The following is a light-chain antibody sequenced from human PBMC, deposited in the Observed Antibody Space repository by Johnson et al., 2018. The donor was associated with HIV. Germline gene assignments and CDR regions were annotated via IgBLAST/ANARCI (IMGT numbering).Light chain of an antibody. V-gene: IGLV1-51*01. CDR2: DRN. CDR3: GTWDSSLSAYV. CDR1: TSNIGSNS. Sequence: QYILTQPPSVSAAPGQKVTISCSGNTSNIGSNSVSWYQHLPGIAPKLLVYDRNKRPSGIPDRFSGSKYGTSATLGITGLQTGDEADYYCGTWDSSLSAYVFGTGTKVTVL. J-gene: IGLJ1*01.